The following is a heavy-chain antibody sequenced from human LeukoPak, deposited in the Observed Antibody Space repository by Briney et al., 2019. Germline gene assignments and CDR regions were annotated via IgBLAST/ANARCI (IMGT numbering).Heavy chain of an antibody. CDR2: INTDGSST. V-gene: IGHV3-74*01. CDR3: ARGLDGDYF. Sequence: GGSLRLSCAASGFTFDEYGMSWVRQAPGKGLVWVSRINTDGSSTSYADSVKGRFTISRDNAKNTLYLQVNSLRDEDTAVYYCARGLDGDYFWGQGTLVTVSS. CDR1: GFTFDEYG. J-gene: IGHJ4*02. D-gene: IGHD4-17*01.